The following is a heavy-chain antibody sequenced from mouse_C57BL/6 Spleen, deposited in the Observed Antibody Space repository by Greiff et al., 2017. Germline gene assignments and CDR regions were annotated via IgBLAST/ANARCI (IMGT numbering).Heavy chain of an antibody. D-gene: IGHD2-1*01. V-gene: IGHV1-47*01. CDR2: FHPYNDDT. J-gene: IGHJ1*03. CDR3: ARGIYYGNLRYFDV. Sequence: QVQLKESGAELVKPGASVKMSCKASGYTFTTYPIEWMKQNPGKSLEWIGNFHPYNDDTKYNEKFKGKATLTVEKSSSTVYLELSRLTSDDSAVYYCARGIYYGNLRYFDVWGTGTTVTVSS. CDR1: GYTFTTYP.